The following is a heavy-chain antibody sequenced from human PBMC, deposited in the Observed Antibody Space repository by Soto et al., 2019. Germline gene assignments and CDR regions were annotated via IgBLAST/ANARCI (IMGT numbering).Heavy chain of an antibody. CDR1: GGSISSSSYY. D-gene: IGHD1-20*01. CDR3: ARRRGNWYYFDY. Sequence: SETLSLTCTVSGGSISSSSYYWGWIRQPPGKGLEWIGSIYYSGSTYYNPSLKSRVTISVDTSKNQFSLKLSFVTAADTAVYYCARRRGNWYYFDYWGQGTLVTVSS. V-gene: IGHV4-39*01. J-gene: IGHJ4*02. CDR2: IYYSGST.